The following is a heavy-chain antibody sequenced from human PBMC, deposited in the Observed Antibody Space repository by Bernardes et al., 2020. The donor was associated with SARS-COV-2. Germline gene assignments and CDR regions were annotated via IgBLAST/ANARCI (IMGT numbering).Heavy chain of an antibody. J-gene: IGHJ4*02. CDR3: ARHRVVTPEGSYFDY. CDR2: IYYSGST. CDR1: GGSISSSSYY. D-gene: IGHD2-21*02. V-gene: IGHV4-39*01. Sequence: SETLSLTCTVSGGSISSSSYYWGWIRQPPGKGLEWIGSIYYSGSTYYNPSLKSRVTISVDTSKNQFSLKLSSVTAADTAVYYCARHRVVTPEGSYFDYWGQGTLVTVSS.